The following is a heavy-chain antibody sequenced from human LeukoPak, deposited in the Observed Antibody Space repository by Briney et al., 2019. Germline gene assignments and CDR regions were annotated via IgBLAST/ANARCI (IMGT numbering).Heavy chain of an antibody. CDR3: TRVGYIDEGIDY. Sequence: GGSLRLSCAASGFTFSSYVMSWVRQAPGKGLEWVANIKQDGSKKSYVDSVKGRFTISRDNAKNSLYLQMNSLRAEDTAIYYCTRVGYIDEGIDYWGQGTLVTVSS. CDR2: IKQDGSKK. J-gene: IGHJ4*02. V-gene: IGHV3-7*04. D-gene: IGHD5-24*01. CDR1: GFTFSSYV.